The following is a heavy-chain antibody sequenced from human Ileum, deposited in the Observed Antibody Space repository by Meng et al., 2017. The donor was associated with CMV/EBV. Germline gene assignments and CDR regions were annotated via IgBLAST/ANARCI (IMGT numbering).Heavy chain of an antibody. D-gene: IGHD2/OR15-2a*01. CDR1: GFTFSDYY. CDR2: ISSRGNTM. V-gene: IGHV3-11*01. J-gene: IGHJ4*02. Sequence: GGSLRLSCAVSGFTFSDYYMTWIRQPPGKGLEWVSYISSRGNTMYYADSVKGRFTISRDNAKNSLYLQMNSLRAEDTALYYCAKDDSAGPYPTFFDYWGQGTLVTVSS. CDR3: AKDDSAGPYPTFFDY.